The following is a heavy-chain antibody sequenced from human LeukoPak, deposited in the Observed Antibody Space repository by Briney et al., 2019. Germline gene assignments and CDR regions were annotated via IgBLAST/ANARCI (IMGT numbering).Heavy chain of an antibody. Sequence: GGSLRLSCAASGFTVSSYYMTWVRQAPGKGLEWVSVIYSGGSTYYADSVKDRVAISRENSKNTVFLQLESVRAADTALYYCARSYSNHLFGMDVWGQGTTVTVSS. CDR3: ARSYSNHLFGMDV. CDR2: IYSGGST. CDR1: GFTVSSYY. D-gene: IGHD4-11*01. J-gene: IGHJ6*02. V-gene: IGHV3-66*01.